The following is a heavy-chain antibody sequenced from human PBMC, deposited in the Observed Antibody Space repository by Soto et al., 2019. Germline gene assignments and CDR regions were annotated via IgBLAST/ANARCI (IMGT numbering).Heavy chain of an antibody. CDR1: GFTFRWFG. V-gene: IGHV3-30*18. J-gene: IGHJ4*02. D-gene: IGHD3-10*01. Sequence: GGSLRLSCAGSGFTFRWFGMNWVRQAPGKGLEWVARISNDGSNEYYVDSVRGRFTISRDNSKNTLYLQMDSLRAEDTAVYYCAKGEVRGIIPSYFDYWGLGTLVTVSS. CDR3: AKGEVRGIIPSYFDY. CDR2: ISNDGSNE.